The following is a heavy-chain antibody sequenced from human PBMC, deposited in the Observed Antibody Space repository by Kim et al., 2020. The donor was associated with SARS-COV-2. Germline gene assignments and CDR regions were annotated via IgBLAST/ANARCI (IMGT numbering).Heavy chain of an antibody. V-gene: IGHV3-23*01. CDR1: GFTFSSYA. D-gene: IGHD2-2*02. J-gene: IGHJ4*02. CDR3: AKGHVWSSTSCYTFLDY. Sequence: GGSLRLSCAASGFTFSSYAMSWVRQAPGKGLEWVSAISGSGGSTYYADSVKGRFTISRDNSKNTLYLQMNSLRAEDTAVYYCAKGHVWSSTSCYTFLDYWGQGTLVTVSS. CDR2: ISGSGGST.